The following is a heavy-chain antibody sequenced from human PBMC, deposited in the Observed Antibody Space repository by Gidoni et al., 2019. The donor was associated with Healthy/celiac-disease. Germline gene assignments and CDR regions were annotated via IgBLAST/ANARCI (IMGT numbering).Heavy chain of an antibody. CDR2: INSGNGNT. CDR1: GCTFTRYA. V-gene: IGHV1-3*01. CDR3: ARTLQLWLLFDY. Sequence: QVKLVQSGAEVKTPGASVKVSCMAPGCTFTRYAIHWVRQAPGQRLEWMGWINSGNGNTKYSQKFQGRVTITRDTSASTAYMELSSLRSEDTAVYYCARTLQLWLLFDYWGQGTLVTVSS. J-gene: IGHJ4*02. D-gene: IGHD5-18*01.